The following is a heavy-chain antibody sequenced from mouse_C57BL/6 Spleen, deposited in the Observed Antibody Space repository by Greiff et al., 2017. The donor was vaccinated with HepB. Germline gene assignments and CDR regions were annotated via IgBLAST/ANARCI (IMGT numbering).Heavy chain of an antibody. CDR1: GYTFTSYW. D-gene: IGHD6-5*01. J-gene: IGHJ2*01. CDR2: IHPNSGSK. CDR3: ARSYACLDY. V-gene: IGHV1-64*01. Sequence: QVQLKQPGAELVKPGASVKLSCKASGYTFTSYWMHWVKQRPGQGLEWIGMIHPNSGSKNYNEKFKSKATLTLDKSSSTAYMQLSSLTSEDSAVYYCARSYACLDYWGQGTTLTVSS.